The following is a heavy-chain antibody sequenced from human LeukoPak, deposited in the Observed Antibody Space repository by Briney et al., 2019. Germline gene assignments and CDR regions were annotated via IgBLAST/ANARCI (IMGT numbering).Heavy chain of an antibody. D-gene: IGHD6-6*01. V-gene: IGHV1-2*02. Sequence: ASVKVSCKASGYTFTGYYMHWVRQAPGQGLEWMGWINPNSGGTNYAQKFQGRVTVTRDTSISTAYMELSRLRSDDTAVYYCARGRIAARVVDFDYWGQGTLVTVSS. CDR2: INPNSGGT. CDR1: GYTFTGYY. J-gene: IGHJ4*02. CDR3: ARGRIAARVVDFDY.